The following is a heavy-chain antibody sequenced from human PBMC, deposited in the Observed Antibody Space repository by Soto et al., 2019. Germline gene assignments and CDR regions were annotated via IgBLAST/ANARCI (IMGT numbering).Heavy chain of an antibody. CDR1: GGSISSYY. J-gene: IGHJ6*02. CDR3: ARSYSSGWHRESYYYYGMDV. Sequence: PSETLSLTCTVSGGSISSYYWSWIRQPPGKGLEWIGYIYYSGSTNYNPSLKSRVTISVDTSKNQFSLKLSSVTAADTAVYYCARSYSSGWHRESYYYYGMDVWGQGTMVTVSS. CDR2: IYYSGST. D-gene: IGHD6-19*01. V-gene: IGHV4-59*01.